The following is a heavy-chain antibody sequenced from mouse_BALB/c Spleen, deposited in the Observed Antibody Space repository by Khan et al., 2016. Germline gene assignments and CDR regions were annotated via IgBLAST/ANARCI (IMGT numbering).Heavy chain of an antibody. CDR2: LHFSGTT. J-gene: IGHJ1*01. Sequence: EVQLQESGPDLVTPSQSLSLTCTVTGYSITSFYNWHWIRQFPGNKLEWMGSLHFSGTTNYNPSLKSRFSIIRDTSKNQFFLQLKSVTTEDTATYYCARNYAYLDVWGAGTTVTVSS. D-gene: IGHD2-1*01. CDR1: GYSITSFYN. CDR3: ARNYAYLDV. V-gene: IGHV3-1*02.